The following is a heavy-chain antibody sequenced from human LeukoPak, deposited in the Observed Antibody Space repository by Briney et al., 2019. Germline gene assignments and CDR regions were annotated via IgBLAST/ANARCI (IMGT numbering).Heavy chain of an antibody. Sequence: ASVKVSCKASGYTFTSHNITWVRQAPGQGLEWMGWISAYNGDTNYAQKLQGRVTMTTDTSTSTAYMELRSLRSDDTAVYYCARDRKLIAAAGTCGIWGQGTMVTVSS. CDR3: ARDRKLIAAAGTCGI. CDR2: ISAYNGDT. V-gene: IGHV1-18*01. J-gene: IGHJ3*02. CDR1: GYTFTSHN. D-gene: IGHD6-13*01.